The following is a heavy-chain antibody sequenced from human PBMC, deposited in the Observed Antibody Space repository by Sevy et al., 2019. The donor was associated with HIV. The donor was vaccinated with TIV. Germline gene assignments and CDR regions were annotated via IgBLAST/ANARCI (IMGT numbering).Heavy chain of an antibody. D-gene: IGHD2-8*01. J-gene: IGHJ6*02. V-gene: IGHV3-15*01. CDR1: GFTFTYAW. CDR2: IKSRPDGGTT. Sequence: GGSLRLSCAASGFTFTYAWMSWVRQAPGKGLEWVGRIKSRPDGGTTDYGETVKGRFTISRDDSKNTLYLQMNSLKTEASAVYYCATDPIIVLLVTDGMDVWGQGTTVTVSS. CDR3: ATDPIIVLLVTDGMDV.